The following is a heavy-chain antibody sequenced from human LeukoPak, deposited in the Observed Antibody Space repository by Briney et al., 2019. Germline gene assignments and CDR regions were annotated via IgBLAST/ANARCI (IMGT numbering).Heavy chain of an antibody. J-gene: IGHJ3*02. Sequence: GGSLRLSCAASGFTFSTFGMNWVRQAPGKGLEWVSSISSSSSYIYYADSVKGRFTISRDNAKNSLYLQMNSLRAEDTAVYYCARDLGGSYGGGGAFDIWGQGTMVTVSS. V-gene: IGHV3-21*01. CDR2: ISSSSSYI. CDR3: ARDLGGSYGGGGAFDI. CDR1: GFTFSTFG. D-gene: IGHD1-26*01.